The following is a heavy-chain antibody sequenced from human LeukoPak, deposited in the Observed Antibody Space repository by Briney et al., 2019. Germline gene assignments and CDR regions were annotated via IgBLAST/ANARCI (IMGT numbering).Heavy chain of an antibody. CDR2: INPNSGGT. J-gene: IGHJ6*03. CDR3: ARSTRGGDLYYYYMDV. V-gene: IGHV1-2*02. D-gene: IGHD3-16*01. CDR1: GYTFTGYY. Sequence: ASVKVSCKASGYTFTGYYMHWVRQAPGQGLEWMGWINPNSGGTSYAQKFQGRVTMTRDTSISTAYMELSRLRSDDTAVYYCARSTRGGDLYYYYMDVWGKGTTVTVSS.